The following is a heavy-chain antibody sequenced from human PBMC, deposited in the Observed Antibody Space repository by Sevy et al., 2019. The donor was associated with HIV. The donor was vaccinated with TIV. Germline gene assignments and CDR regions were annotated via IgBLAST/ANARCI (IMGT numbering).Heavy chain of an antibody. CDR2: ISAYNGNT. CDR3: AWARITVTTLNWFDP. Sequence: ASVKVSCKASGYTFSSYGITWVRQAPGRGLEWMGGISAYNGNTNYAQKLQGRVTLTTDTSTNTAYMELRSLRSDDTAVYYCAWARITVTTLNWFDPWGQGTLVTVSS. J-gene: IGHJ5*02. V-gene: IGHV1-18*01. CDR1: GYTFSSYG. D-gene: IGHD4-17*01.